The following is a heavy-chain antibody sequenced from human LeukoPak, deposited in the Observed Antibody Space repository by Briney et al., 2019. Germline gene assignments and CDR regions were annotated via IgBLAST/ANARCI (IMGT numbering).Heavy chain of an antibody. J-gene: IGHJ2*01. CDR2: IYYSGST. CDR3: ARKPPYDILTGYYSGWYFDL. CDR1: GGSISSYY. V-gene: IGHV4-59*01. Sequence: PSETLSLTCTVSGGSISSYYWSWIRQPPGKGLDWIGYIYYSGSTNYNPSLKSRVTISVDTSKNQFSLKLSSVTAADTAVYYCARKPPYDILTGYYSGWYFDLWGRGTLVTVSS. D-gene: IGHD3-9*01.